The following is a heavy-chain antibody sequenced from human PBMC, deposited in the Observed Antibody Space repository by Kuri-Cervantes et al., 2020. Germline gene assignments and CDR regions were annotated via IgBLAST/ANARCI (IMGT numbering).Heavy chain of an antibody. CDR3: ARGRRMAVAGTWFDY. CDR1: GYTLTELS. CDR2: FDPEDGET. Sequence: SGRGCRKVSGYTLTELSMHWVRQAPGKGLEWMGGFDPEDGETIYAQKFQGRVTMTEDTSTDTAYMELSSLRSEDTAVYYCARGRRMAVAGTWFDYWGQGTLVTVSS. V-gene: IGHV1-24*01. D-gene: IGHD6-19*01. J-gene: IGHJ4*02.